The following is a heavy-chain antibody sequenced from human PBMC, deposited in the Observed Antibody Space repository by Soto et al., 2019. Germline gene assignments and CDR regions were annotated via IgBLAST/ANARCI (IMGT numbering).Heavy chain of an antibody. D-gene: IGHD6-6*01. Sequence: GGSLRLSCAASGFTFSSYGMHWVRQAPGKGLEWVAVISYDGSNKYYADSVKGRFTISRDNSKNTLYLQMNSLRAEDTAVYYCAKDSGDSSSYRLEGVFDYWGQGTLVTVSS. CDR2: ISYDGSNK. CDR1: GFTFSSYG. V-gene: IGHV3-30*18. J-gene: IGHJ4*02. CDR3: AKDSGDSSSYRLEGVFDY.